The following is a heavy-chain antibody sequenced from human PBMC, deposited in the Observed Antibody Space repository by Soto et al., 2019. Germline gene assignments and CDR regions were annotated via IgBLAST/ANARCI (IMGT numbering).Heavy chain of an antibody. J-gene: IGHJ4*02. CDR3: ARGWLHPPDFDY. CDR2: IYYSGST. Sequence: SETLSLTCTVSGGSISSGGYYWSWIRQHPGKGLEWIGYIYYSGSTYYNPSLKSRVTISVDTSKNQFSLKLSSVTAADTAVYYCARGWLHPPDFDYWGRGTLVTVSS. CDR1: GGSISSGGYY. V-gene: IGHV4-31*03. D-gene: IGHD5-12*01.